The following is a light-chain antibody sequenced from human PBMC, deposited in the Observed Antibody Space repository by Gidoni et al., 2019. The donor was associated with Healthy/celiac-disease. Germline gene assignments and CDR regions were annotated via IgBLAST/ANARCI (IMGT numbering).Light chain of an antibody. CDR3: QQYDNLPH. CDR1: QDISNY. CDR2: DAS. J-gene: IGKJ3*01. V-gene: IGKV1-33*01. Sequence: DIQMTQSPSSLSASVGDRVTITCQASQDISNYLNWYQQKPGKAPKLLIYDASHLETGVPSRFSGSGSGTDFTFTISSLQPEDIATYYCQQYDNLPHFGPGTKVDIK.